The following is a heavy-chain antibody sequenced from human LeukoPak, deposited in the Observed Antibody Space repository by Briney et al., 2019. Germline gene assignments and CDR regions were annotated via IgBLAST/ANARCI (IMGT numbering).Heavy chain of an antibody. CDR2: ISSSSSYI. J-gene: IGHJ4*02. CDR3: AKEPVAGTWPD. V-gene: IGHV3-21*04. Sequence: KPGGSLRLSCAASGFTFSSYSMNWVRQAPGKGLEWVSSISSSSSYIYYADSVKDRFTISRDNAKNSLYLQMNSLRAKDTAVYYCAKEPVAGTWPDWGQGTLVTVSS. D-gene: IGHD6-19*01. CDR1: GFTFSSYS.